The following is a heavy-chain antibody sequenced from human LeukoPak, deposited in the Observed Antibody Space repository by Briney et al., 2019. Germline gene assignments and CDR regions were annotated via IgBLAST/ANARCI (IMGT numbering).Heavy chain of an antibody. Sequence: PGGSLRLSCAASGSTFSSYAMSWVRQAPGKGLEWVSTISDSSSTYYADSVKGRFTISRDNSKNTLYLQMNSLRVEDTAVYYCTKTISGYCSRTSCLNWFDPWGQGTLVTVSS. J-gene: IGHJ5*02. CDR3: TKTISGYCSRTSCLNWFDP. V-gene: IGHV3-23*01. CDR1: GSTFSSYA. D-gene: IGHD2-2*03. CDR2: ISDSSST.